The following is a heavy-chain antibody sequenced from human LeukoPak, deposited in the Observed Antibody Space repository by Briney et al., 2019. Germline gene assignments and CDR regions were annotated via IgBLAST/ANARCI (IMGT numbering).Heavy chain of an antibody. V-gene: IGHV3-21*01. D-gene: IGHD6-19*01. Sequence: GGSLRLSCAASGFTFSSYEMNWVRQAPGKGLEWVSSISSSSSYIYYADSVKGRFTISRDNAKNSLYLQMNSLRAEDTAVYYCARGDSSGWYEGNFDYWGQGTLVTVSS. CDR2: ISSSSSYI. CDR3: ARGDSSGWYEGNFDY. CDR1: GFTFSSYE. J-gene: IGHJ4*02.